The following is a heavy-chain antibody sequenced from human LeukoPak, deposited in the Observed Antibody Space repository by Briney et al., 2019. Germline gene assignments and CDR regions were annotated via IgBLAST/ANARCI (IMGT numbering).Heavy chain of an antibody. V-gene: IGHV4-59*08. CDR2: IYYSGST. CDR3: ARSGKFLEWLLPASVNYFDY. Sequence: PSETLSLTCTVSGCSISSYYWSWIRQPPGKGLEWIGYIYYSGSTNYNPSLKSRVTISVDTSKNQFSLKLSSVTAADTAVYYCARSGKFLEWLLPASVNYFDYWGQGTLVTVSS. D-gene: IGHD3-3*01. J-gene: IGHJ4*02. CDR1: GCSISSYY.